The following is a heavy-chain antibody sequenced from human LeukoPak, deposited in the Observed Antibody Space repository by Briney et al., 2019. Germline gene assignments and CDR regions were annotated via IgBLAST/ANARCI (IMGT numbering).Heavy chain of an antibody. J-gene: IGHJ4*02. V-gene: IGHV5-51*01. CDR3: ARSQGLYGAADY. Sequence: GESLKISCKASGYTFSDYWIGWVRQMPGQGLEWMGIIYPGDSDTRYSPSFQGHVTISADKSINTAYLQWSGLQASDNAIYFCARSQGLYGAADYWGQGTLV. D-gene: IGHD2-2*02. CDR2: IYPGDSDT. CDR1: GYTFSDYW.